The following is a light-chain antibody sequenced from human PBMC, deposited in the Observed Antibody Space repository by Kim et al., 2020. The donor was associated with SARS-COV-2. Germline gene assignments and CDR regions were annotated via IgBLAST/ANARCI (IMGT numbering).Light chain of an antibody. Sequence: ASVGDGVTSTCRASQGISNYLAWYQQKPGEAPKLLIYAASTLQFGVSTRFSGSGSGTEFTLTISDLQPEDVATYYCQKYDTAPWTFGHGTKVDIK. V-gene: IGKV1-27*01. J-gene: IGKJ1*01. CDR1: QGISNY. CDR3: QKYDTAPWT. CDR2: AAS.